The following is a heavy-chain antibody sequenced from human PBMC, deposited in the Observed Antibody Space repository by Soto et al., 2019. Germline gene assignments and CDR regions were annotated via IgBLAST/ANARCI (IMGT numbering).Heavy chain of an antibody. CDR1: GYTFTSYY. J-gene: IGHJ6*02. V-gene: IGHV1-46*01. D-gene: IGHD6-19*01. Sequence: ASVKVSCKASGYTFTSYYMHWVRQAPGQGLEWMGIINPSGGSTSYAQKFQGRVTMTRDTSTSTVYMELSSLRSEDTAVYYCASSLGVAGRDYYYYYGMDVWGQGXTVTIYS. CDR2: INPSGGST. CDR3: ASSLGVAGRDYYYYYGMDV.